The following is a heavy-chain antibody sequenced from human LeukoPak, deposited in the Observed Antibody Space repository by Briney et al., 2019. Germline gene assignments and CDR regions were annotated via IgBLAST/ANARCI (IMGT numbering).Heavy chain of an antibody. V-gene: IGHV4-39*01. CDR3: ARRYAYYYDRSGYYLDY. D-gene: IGHD3-22*01. J-gene: IGHJ4*02. CDR2: IYYSGST. CDR1: GGSISSSSYY. Sequence: PSETLSLTCTVSGGSISSSSYYWGWIRQPPGKGLEWIGSIYYSGSTYYNPSLKSRVTISVDTSKNQFSLKLSSVTAADTAVYYCARRYAYYYDRSGYYLDYWGQGTLVTVSS.